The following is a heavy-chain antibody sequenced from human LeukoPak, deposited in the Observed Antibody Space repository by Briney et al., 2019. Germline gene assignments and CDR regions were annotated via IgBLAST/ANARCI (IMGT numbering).Heavy chain of an antibody. CDR1: GFTFSSYA. V-gene: IGHV3-23*01. J-gene: IGHJ5*02. CDR3: AKDLAVTPTYGLDP. CDR2: ISGSGGST. D-gene: IGHD2-21*02. Sequence: GGSLRLSCAASGFTFSSYAMSWVRQAPGKGLEWVSAISGSGGSTYYADSVKGRFTISRDNSKNTLYLQMNSLRAEDTAVYYCAKDLAVTPTYGLDPWGQGTLVTVSS.